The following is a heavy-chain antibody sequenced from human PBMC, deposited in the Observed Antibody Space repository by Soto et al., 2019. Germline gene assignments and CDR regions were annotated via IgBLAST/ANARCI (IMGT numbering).Heavy chain of an antibody. J-gene: IGHJ3*02. D-gene: IGHD2-21*02. CDR1: GFTFSSYG. Sequence: QVQLVESGGGVVQPGRSLRLSCAASGFTFSSYGMHWVRQAPGKGLGWVAAIWYDGSNKYYADSVKGRFTISRDNSKNTLYLQMNSLRAEDTAVYYCARDRGDNDAFDIWGQGTMVTVSS. V-gene: IGHV3-33*01. CDR2: IWYDGSNK. CDR3: ARDRGDNDAFDI.